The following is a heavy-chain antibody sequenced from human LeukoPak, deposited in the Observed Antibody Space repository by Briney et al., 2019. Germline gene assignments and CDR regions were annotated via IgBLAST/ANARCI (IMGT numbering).Heavy chain of an antibody. CDR2: INPNSGGT. CDR1: GYTFTGYY. D-gene: IGHD3-10*01. Sequence: ASVKVSCKASGYTFTGYYMHWVRQAPGQGLEWMGWINPNSGGTNYAQKFQGRVTMTRDTSISTAYMELSRLRSEDTAVYYCARGQGSGSSYFDYWGQGTLVTVSS. J-gene: IGHJ4*02. CDR3: ARGQGSGSSYFDY. V-gene: IGHV1-2*02.